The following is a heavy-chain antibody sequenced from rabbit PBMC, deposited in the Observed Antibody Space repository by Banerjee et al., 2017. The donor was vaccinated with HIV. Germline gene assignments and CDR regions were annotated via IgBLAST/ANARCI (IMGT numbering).Heavy chain of an antibody. Sequence: QSLEESGGDLVKPGASLTLTCTASGFDLSTYYYMCWVRQAPGKGLEWIACIYTGSSGDTYYASWAKGRFTISKTSSTTVTLQMTSLTAADTATYFCASSPLSTYGTFNLWGPGTLVTVS. CDR2: IYTGSSGDT. J-gene: IGHJ4*01. CDR1: GFDLSTYYY. CDR3: ASSPLSTYGTFNL. V-gene: IGHV1S40*01. D-gene: IGHD3-1*01.